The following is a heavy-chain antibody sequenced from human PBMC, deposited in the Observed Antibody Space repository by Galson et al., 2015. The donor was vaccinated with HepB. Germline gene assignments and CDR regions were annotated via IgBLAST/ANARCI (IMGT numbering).Heavy chain of an antibody. J-gene: IGHJ4*02. CDR1: GFTFSYYA. V-gene: IGHV3-23*01. CDR3: AKVFPEKTDGWYRQALYYFDS. CDR2: ITPSGDNT. D-gene: IGHD6-19*01. Sequence: SLRLSCAASGFTFSYYAMSWVRQAPGKGLEWVSAITPSGDNTFSADSMKGRFIISRDNSQNTPFLQLNSLRPDDTAIYFCAKVFPEKTDGWYRQALYYFDSWGQGTRVTVSS.